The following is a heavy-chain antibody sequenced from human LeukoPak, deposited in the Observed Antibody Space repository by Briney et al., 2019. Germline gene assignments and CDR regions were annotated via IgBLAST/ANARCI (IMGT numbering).Heavy chain of an antibody. CDR1: GYTFTGYY. V-gene: IGHV1-2*02. J-gene: IGHJ6*03. CDR2: INPNSGGT. CDR3: ARDKMLTLLYYCYMDV. D-gene: IGHD2/OR15-2a*01. Sequence: GASVKVSCKASGYTFTGYYMHWVRQAPGQGLEWMGWINPNSGGTNYAQKFQGRDTMTRDTSISTAYMELSRLRSDDTAVYYCARDKMLTLLYYCYMDVWGKGTTVTVSS.